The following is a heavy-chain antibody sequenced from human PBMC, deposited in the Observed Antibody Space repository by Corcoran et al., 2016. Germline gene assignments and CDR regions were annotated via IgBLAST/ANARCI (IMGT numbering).Heavy chain of an antibody. V-gene: IGHV4-34*01. CDR2: INHSGST. CDR3: ARGRGSSGWPRVGMDV. D-gene: IGHD6-19*01. CDR1: GGSFSGYY. J-gene: IGHJ6*02. Sequence: QVQLQQWGAGLLKPSETLSLTCAVYGGSFSGYYWSWIRQPPGKGLEGIGEINHSGSTNYNPSLKSRVTISVDTSKNQFSLKLSSVTAADTAVYYGARGRGSSGWPRVGMDVWGQGTTVTVSS.